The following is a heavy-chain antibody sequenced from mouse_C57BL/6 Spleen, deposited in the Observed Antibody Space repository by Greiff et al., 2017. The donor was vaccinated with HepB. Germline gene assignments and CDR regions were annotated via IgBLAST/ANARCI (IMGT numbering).Heavy chain of an antibody. CDR2: ISSGGDYI. Sequence: EVMLVESGEGLVKPGGSLKLSCAASGFTFSSYAMSWVRQTPEKRLEWVAYISSGGDYIYYADTVKGRFTISRDNARNTLYLQMSSLKSEDTAMYYCTRVYDYDGNFDYWGQGTTLTVSS. J-gene: IGHJ2*01. D-gene: IGHD2-4*01. V-gene: IGHV5-9-1*02. CDR1: GFTFSSYA. CDR3: TRVYDYDGNFDY.